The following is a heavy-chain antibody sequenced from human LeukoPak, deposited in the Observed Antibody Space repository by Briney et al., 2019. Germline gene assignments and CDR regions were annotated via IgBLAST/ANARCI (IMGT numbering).Heavy chain of an antibody. CDR1: GGSISSYY. J-gene: IGHJ6*02. D-gene: IGHD3-22*01. CDR3: ARDNSRIVVGDYGMDV. Sequence: SETLSLTCTVSGGSISSYYWSWIRQPPGKGLEWIGYIYYSGSTNYNPSLKSRVTISVDTSKNQFSLKLSSVTAADTAVYYCARDNSRIVVGDYGMDVWGQGTTVTVSS. CDR2: IYYSGST. V-gene: IGHV4-59*01.